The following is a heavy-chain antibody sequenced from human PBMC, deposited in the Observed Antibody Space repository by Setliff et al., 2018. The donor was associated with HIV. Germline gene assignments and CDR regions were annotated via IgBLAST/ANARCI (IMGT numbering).Heavy chain of an antibody. CDR2: INTDTGNT. CDR3: ARGMNAVRYFDWLDAFDI. V-gene: IGHV1-3*04. D-gene: IGHD3-9*01. J-gene: IGHJ3*02. CDR1: GYTFIHYD. Sequence: ASVKVSCKTSGYTFIHYDIHWVRQTPGERLEWLGWINTDTGNTKYSQKFQDRLTFTRDTSALTADMELSSLRSEDTAVYFCARGMNAVRYFDWLDAFDIWGQGTMVTVSS.